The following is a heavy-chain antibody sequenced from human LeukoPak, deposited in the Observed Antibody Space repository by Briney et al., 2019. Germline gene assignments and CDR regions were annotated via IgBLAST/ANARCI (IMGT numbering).Heavy chain of an antibody. V-gene: IGHV4-34*01. CDR3: ARGRRPVLQLLRPNWFDP. J-gene: IGHJ5*02. Sequence: PSETLSLTCAVYGGSFSGYYWSWIRQPPGEGLEWIGEINHSGSTNYNPSLKSRVTISVDTSKNQFSLKLSSVTAADTAVYYCARGRRPVLQLLRPNWFDPWGQGTLVTVSS. D-gene: IGHD2-2*01. CDR2: INHSGST. CDR1: GGSFSGYY.